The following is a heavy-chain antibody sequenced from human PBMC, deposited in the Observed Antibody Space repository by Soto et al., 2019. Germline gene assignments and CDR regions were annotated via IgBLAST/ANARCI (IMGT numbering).Heavy chain of an antibody. D-gene: IGHD3-3*01. V-gene: IGHV3-11*01. CDR3: ARDRYDFWSDSDHYGLDV. CDR1: GFTFSDYY. Sequence: GSLRLSCAASGFTFSDYYMTWIRQAPGKGLEWVSYISSSGGLIYYADSVKGRFTISRDNARKSLYLQMRSLRAEDSAVYYCARDRYDFWSDSDHYGLDVWGQGTTVTVSS. CDR2: ISSSGGLI. J-gene: IGHJ6*02.